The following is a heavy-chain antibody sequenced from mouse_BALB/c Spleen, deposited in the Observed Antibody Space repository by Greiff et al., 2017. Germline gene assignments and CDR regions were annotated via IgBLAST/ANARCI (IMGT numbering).Heavy chain of an antibody. Sequence: VQLQQSGAELVKPGASVKLSCTASGFNIKDTYMHWVKQRPEQGLEWIGRIDPANGNTKYDPKFQGKATITADTSSNTAYLQLSSLTSEDTAVYYCALIYYDYDGIYYYAMDYWGQGTSVTVSS. D-gene: IGHD2-4*01. CDR1: GFNIKDTY. V-gene: IGHV14-3*02. J-gene: IGHJ4*01. CDR3: ALIYYDYDGIYYYAMDY. CDR2: IDPANGNT.